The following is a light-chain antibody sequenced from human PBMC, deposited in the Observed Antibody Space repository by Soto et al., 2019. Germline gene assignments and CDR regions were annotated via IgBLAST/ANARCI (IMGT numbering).Light chain of an antibody. V-gene: IGLV2-14*03. CDR2: DVS. CDR3: SSYSTNSALV. Sequence: QSALTQPASVSGSPGQSITISCAGTSADIGAFNYVSWYQHQPGKAPKLLIYDVSDRPSGVSTRFSASKSANTASLTISGLQADDEGDYYCSSYSTNSALVFGGGTKVTVL. J-gene: IGLJ2*01. CDR1: SADIGAFNY.